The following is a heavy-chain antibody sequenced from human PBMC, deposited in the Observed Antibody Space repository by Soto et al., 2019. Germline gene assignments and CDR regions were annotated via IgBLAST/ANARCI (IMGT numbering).Heavy chain of an antibody. CDR3: TRDGPADIVLMVYTIFDY. CDR2: IRSKVYGGTT. D-gene: IGHD2-8*01. J-gene: IGHJ4*02. V-gene: IGHV3-49*03. Sequence: HPGGSLRLSCTASGFTFGNYTVSWFRQAPGKGLEWVGFIRSKVYGGTTEYAASVKGRFTISRDDSKSIAYLQMNSLKTEDTAVYYCTRDGPADIVLMVYTIFDYWGQGTLVTVSS. CDR1: GFTFGNYT.